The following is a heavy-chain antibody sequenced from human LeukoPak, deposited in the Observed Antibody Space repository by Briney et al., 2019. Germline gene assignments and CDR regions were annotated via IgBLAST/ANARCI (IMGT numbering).Heavy chain of an antibody. Sequence: GGSLRLSCAAPGFTFADYAMHWVRQAPGKGLEWVSGISWNSGSIGYADSVKGRFTISRDNAKNSLYLQMNSLRAEDTALYYCAKDMGSSGWYRLDYWGQGTLVTVSS. V-gene: IGHV3-9*01. D-gene: IGHD6-19*01. J-gene: IGHJ4*02. CDR1: GFTFADYA. CDR2: ISWNSGSI. CDR3: AKDMGSSGWYRLDY.